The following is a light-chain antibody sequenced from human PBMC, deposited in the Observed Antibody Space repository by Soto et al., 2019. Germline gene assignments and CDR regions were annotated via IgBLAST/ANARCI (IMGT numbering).Light chain of an antibody. Sequence: SVLTQPPSVSFTRGPMLTIPCTRSSSHIGAGYDVHWYQQLPGTASKLLIYGNSSRPSGVPDRFAGARSGTPASLAIAGLQAEDEADFYCQSHDRSLSAYVFGTGTKVNV. V-gene: IGLV1-40*01. J-gene: IGLJ1*01. CDR3: QSHDRSLSAYV. CDR1: SSHIGAGYD. CDR2: GNS.